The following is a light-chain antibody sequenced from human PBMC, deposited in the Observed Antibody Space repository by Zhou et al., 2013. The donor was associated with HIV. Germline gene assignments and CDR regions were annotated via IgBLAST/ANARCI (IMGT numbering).Light chain of an antibody. J-gene: IGKJ1*01. Sequence: TQLTQSPSSLSASVGDRVTITCRASHGIGTYLAWYQQKPGRAPKLLIYAASTLQSGVPSRFSGSGSGTDFTLTISSLQPEDFAFYYCQQRSNWPWTFGQGTKVEIK. CDR1: HGIGTY. V-gene: IGKV1-9*01. CDR2: AAS. CDR3: QQRSNWPWT.